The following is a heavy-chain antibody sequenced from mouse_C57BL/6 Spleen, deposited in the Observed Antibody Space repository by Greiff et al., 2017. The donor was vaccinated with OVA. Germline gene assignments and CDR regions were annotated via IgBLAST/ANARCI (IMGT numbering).Heavy chain of an antibody. Sequence: DVKLQESGPELVKPGASVKISCKASGYTFTDYYMNWVKQSHGKSLEWIGDINPNNGGTSYNQKFKGKATLTVDKSSSTAYMELRSLTSEDSAVYYCARGGGSVFDYWGQGTTLTVSS. V-gene: IGHV1-26*01. CDR3: ARGGGSVFDY. CDR1: GYTFTDYY. J-gene: IGHJ2*01. CDR2: INPNNGGT. D-gene: IGHD1-1*01.